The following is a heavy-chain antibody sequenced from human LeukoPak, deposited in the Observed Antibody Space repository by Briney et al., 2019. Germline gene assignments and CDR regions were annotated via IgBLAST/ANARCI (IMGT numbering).Heavy chain of an antibody. V-gene: IGHV4-34*01. CDR3: ARGPDCSGGSCYLSCYYMDV. CDR1: GGSFSGYY. D-gene: IGHD2-15*01. J-gene: IGHJ6*03. CDR2: INHSGST. Sequence: SETLSLTCAVYGGSFSGYYWSWIRQPPGKGLEWIGEINHSGSTNYNPSLKSRVTISVDTSKNQFSLKLSSVTAADTAVYYCARGPDCSGGSCYLSCYYMDVWGKGTTVTVSS.